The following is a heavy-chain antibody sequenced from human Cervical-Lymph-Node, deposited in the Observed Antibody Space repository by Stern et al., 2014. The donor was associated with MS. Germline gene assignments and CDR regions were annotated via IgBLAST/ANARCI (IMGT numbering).Heavy chain of an antibody. CDR3: AKSEGYSYDY. J-gene: IGHJ4*02. CDR1: GFTFSSYG. V-gene: IGHV3-30*18. CDR2: ISYDGSKK. Sequence: MQLVESGGGVVQPGRSLRLSCAASGFTFSSYGMHWVRQAPGKGLEWVAVISYDGSKKYYGDSVKGRFIISRDNSKNTLYLQMNSLRAEDTAVYYCAKSEGYSYDYWGQGTLVTVSS. D-gene: IGHD5-18*01.